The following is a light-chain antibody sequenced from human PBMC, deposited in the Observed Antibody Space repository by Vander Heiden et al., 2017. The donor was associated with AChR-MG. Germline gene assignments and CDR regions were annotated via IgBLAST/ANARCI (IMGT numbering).Light chain of an antibody. V-gene: IGLV6-57*04. CDR1: SGSIASNY. CDR3: QSYDSSNPWV. J-gene: IGLJ3*02. Sequence: NFMLPQPHSVSQSPGKTVTISCTRSSGSIASNYVQWYQQRPGSAPTTVIYEDNKRPSGVPDRFSGSIDSSSNSASLTISGRKTEDEADYYCQSYDSSNPWVFGGGTKLTVL. CDR2: EDN.